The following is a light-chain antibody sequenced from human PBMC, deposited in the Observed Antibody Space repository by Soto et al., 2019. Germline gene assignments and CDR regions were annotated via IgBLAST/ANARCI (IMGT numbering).Light chain of an antibody. Sequence: QSALTQPASASGSPGQSIAISCTGTSSDVGGYNYVSRHQQHPGKAPKVLISVVSNRPSGVSNRFSGSKSGNTASLTISGLQAEDEADYYCSSYRSGGTFVFGSGTKLTVL. J-gene: IGLJ1*01. CDR1: SSDVGGYNY. CDR3: SSYRSGGTFV. V-gene: IGLV2-14*01. CDR2: VVS.